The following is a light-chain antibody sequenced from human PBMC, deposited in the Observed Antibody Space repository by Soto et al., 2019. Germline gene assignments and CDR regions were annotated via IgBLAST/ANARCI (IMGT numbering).Light chain of an antibody. CDR1: SSNIGSNT. V-gene: IGLV1-44*01. CDR2: SNN. Sequence: QAVVTQPPSASGTPGQRVSISCSGSSSNIGSNTVNWYQQLPGTAPKLLIYSNNQRPSGVPDRFSGSKSGTSASLAISWLQSEDEADYYCAAWDDSLSGVVFGGGTKLTVL. CDR3: AAWDDSLSGVV. J-gene: IGLJ2*01.